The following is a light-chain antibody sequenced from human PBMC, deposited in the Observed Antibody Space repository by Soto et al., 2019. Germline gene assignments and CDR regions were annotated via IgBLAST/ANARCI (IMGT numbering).Light chain of an antibody. CDR3: CSYAGSSTFVV. CDR1: RSDVGSYNL. J-gene: IGLJ2*01. Sequence: QSALTQPAAVSGSTGQSITIYCTATRSDVGSYNLVPWYQQHPGKAPKLMIYEGSKRPSGVSNRFSGSKSGNTASLTISGIQAEDEADYYCCSYAGSSTFVVFGGGTKRTVL. V-gene: IGLV2-23*03. CDR2: EGS.